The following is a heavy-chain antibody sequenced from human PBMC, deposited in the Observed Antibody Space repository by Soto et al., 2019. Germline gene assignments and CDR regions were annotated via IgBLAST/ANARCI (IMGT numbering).Heavy chain of an antibody. CDR2: IRHDGSGT. J-gene: IGHJ4*01. CDR1: GFTFSNYW. CDR3: GSIFEY. D-gene: IGHD1-26*01. V-gene: IGHV3-74*02. Sequence: EVEVVESGGGLVQPGGSLRLSCAASGFTFSNYWMHWVRQVPGRGLVWVSRIRHDGSGTSYADSVKGRFTIFRDNAKNTVHQKMNSLRADDTAVYNCGSIFEYWRHGTLVTVSP.